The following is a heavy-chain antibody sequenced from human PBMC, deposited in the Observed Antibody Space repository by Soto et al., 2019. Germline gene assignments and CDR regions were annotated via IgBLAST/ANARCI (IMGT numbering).Heavy chain of an antibody. V-gene: IGHV1-69*04. J-gene: IGHJ5*02. CDR1: GYTFTNYG. CDR2: IVPVLGVP. D-gene: IGHD3-10*01. CDR3: ARDGYAYGSGSFLAT. Sequence: QVQLVQSGAEMKKPGASVKVSCKASGYTFTNYGISWVRQAPGHGLEWMGRIVPVLGVPNSAQKFQGRLTLTADKSRTTAYMELSSLTAADTALYYCARDGYAYGSGSFLATWGQGTLVIVSS.